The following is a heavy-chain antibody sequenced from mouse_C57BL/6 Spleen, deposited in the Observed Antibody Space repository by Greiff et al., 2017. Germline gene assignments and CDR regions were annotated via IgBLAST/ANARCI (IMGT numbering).Heavy chain of an antibody. D-gene: IGHD1-1*01. Sequence: VQLKQSGPELVKPGASVKISCKASGYSFTGYYMHWVKQSSEKSLEWIGEINPSTGGTSYNQKFKGKATLTVDKSSSTAYMQLKSLTSEDSAVYYCASNYGSSYTAWFAYWGQGTLVTVSA. V-gene: IGHV1-43*01. J-gene: IGHJ3*01. CDR3: ASNYGSSYTAWFAY. CDR1: GYSFTGYY. CDR2: INPSTGGT.